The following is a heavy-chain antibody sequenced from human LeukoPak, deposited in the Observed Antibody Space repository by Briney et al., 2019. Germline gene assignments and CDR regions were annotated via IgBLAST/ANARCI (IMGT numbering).Heavy chain of an antibody. J-gene: IGHJ4*02. CDR3: ASIESSGWYFDY. CDR1: GGTFSSYD. V-gene: IGHV1-69*05. D-gene: IGHD6-19*01. CDR2: IIPIFGTA. Sequence: SAKVSCKASGGTFSSYDISWVRQAPGQGLEWMGGIIPIFGTANYAQKFQGRVTITTDESTTTAYMELSSLRSEDTAVYYCASIESSGWYFDYWGQGTLVTVSS.